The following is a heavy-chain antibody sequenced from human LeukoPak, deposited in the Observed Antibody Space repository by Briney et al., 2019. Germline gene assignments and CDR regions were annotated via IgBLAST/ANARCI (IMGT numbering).Heavy chain of an antibody. CDR2: IKEDGSEK. J-gene: IGHJ4*02. V-gene: IGHV3-7*01. CDR3: AKDCGGGYFDC. Sequence: GGSLRLSCVVSRFTFSRYWMAWVRQAPGKGPEWVAQIKEDGSEKYYMDFVGGRFTISRDNAKNSLYLQMNSLRVEDTAVYYCAKDCGGGYFDCWGQGTLVTVSS. D-gene: IGHD3-16*01. CDR1: RFTFSRYW.